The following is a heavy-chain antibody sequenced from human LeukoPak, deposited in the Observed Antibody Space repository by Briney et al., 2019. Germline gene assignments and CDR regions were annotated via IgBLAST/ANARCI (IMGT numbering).Heavy chain of an antibody. Sequence: GGSLRLSCAASGFTFSDYYMSWIRQAPGKGLEWVSYISSSGSTIYYADSVKGRFTISRDNAKNSLYLQMNSLRAEDTAVYYCAKDKWELFSYFDYWGQGTLVTVSS. V-gene: IGHV3-11*01. CDR3: AKDKWELFSYFDY. D-gene: IGHD1-26*01. CDR1: GFTFSDYY. J-gene: IGHJ4*02. CDR2: ISSSGSTI.